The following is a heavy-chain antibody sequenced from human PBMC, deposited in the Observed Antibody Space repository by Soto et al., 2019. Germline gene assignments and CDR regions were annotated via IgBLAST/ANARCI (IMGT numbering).Heavy chain of an antibody. D-gene: IGHD7-27*01. J-gene: IGHJ6*02. CDR3: AKDTNWGLDKYYYYYSMDV. CDR2: ISYDGSNK. V-gene: IGHV3-30*18. CDR1: GFTFSSYG. Sequence: QVQLVESGGGVVQPGRSLRLSCAASGFTFSSYGMHWVRQAPGKGLEWVAVISYDGSNKYYADSVKGRFTISRDNSKNTLYLHMNRLRTVDTAVYYCAKDTNWGLDKYYYYYSMDVWGQVTTVTVSS.